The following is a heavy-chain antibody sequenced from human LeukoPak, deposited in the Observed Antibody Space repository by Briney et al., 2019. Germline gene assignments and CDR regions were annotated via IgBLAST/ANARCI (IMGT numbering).Heavy chain of an antibody. V-gene: IGHV1-69*06. CDR2: IIPIFGTA. CDR3: ASRVMDIDY. J-gene: IGHJ4*02. Sequence: SVKVSCKASGYTFTGYYMHWVRQAPGQGLEWMGGIIPIFGTANYAQKFQGRVTTTADKSTSTAYMELSSLRSEDTAVYYCASRVMDIDYWGQGTLVTVSS. CDR1: GYTFTGYY. D-gene: IGHD2-2*03.